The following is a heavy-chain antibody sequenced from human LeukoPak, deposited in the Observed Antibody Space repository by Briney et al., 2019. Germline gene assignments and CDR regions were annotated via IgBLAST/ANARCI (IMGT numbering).Heavy chain of an antibody. CDR2: IYYSGST. CDR3: ARAVDTAMVRWFDP. Sequence: SETLSLTCAVYGGSFSGYYWSWIRQHPGKGLEWIGYIYYSGSTYYNPSLKSRVTISVDTSKNQFSLKLSSVTAADTAVYYCARAVDTAMVRWFDPWGQGTLVTVSS. V-gene: IGHV4-31*11. D-gene: IGHD5-18*01. CDR1: GGSFSGYY. J-gene: IGHJ5*02.